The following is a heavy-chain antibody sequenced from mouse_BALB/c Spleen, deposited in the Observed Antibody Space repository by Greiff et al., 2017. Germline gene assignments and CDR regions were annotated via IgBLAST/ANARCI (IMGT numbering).Heavy chain of an antibody. D-gene: IGHD4-1*01. V-gene: IGHV5-12-2*01. Sequence: EVKLVESGGGLVQPGGSLKLSCAASGFTFSSYTMSWVRQTPEKRLEWVAYISNGGGSTYYPDTVKGRFTISRDNAKNTLYLQMSSLKSEDTAMYYCARANWDFSWFAYWGQGTLITVSA. CDR1: GFTFSSYT. J-gene: IGHJ3*01. CDR2: ISNGGGST. CDR3: ARANWDFSWFAY.